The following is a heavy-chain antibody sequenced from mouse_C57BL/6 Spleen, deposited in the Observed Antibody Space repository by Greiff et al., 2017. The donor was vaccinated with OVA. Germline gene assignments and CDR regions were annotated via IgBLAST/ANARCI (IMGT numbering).Heavy chain of an antibody. CDR3: ARDWEYYGSLFDY. V-gene: IGHV5-4*01. CDR2: ISDGGSYT. J-gene: IGHJ2*01. CDR1: GFTFSSYA. Sequence: EVKLVESGGGLVKPGGSLKLSCAASGFTFSSYAMSWVRQTPEKRLAWVATISDGGSYTYYPDNVKGRVTISRDNAKNNLYLQMSHLKSEDTARYDCARDWEYYGSLFDYWGQGTTRTVSS. D-gene: IGHD1-1*01.